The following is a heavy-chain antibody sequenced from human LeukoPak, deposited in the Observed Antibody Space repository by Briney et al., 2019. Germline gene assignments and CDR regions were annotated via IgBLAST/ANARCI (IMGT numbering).Heavy chain of an antibody. CDR2: IYTSGST. CDR3: ARDQYYYDSSGYLFDY. CDR1: GGSISSYY. V-gene: IGHV4-4*07. D-gene: IGHD3-22*01. Sequence: SETLSLTCTVSGGSISSYYWSWIRQPAGRGLEWIGRIYTSGSTNYNPSLKSRVTMSVDTSKNQFSLKLSSVTAADTAVYYCARDQYYYDSSGYLFDYWGQGTLVTVSS. J-gene: IGHJ4*02.